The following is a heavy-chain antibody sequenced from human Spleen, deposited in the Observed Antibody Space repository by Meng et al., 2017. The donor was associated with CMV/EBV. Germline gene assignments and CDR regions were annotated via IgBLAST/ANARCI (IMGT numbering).Heavy chain of an antibody. D-gene: IGHD3-9*01. V-gene: IGHV3-43D*03. CDR2: ISWDGGST. J-gene: IGHJ6*02. Sequence: GESLKISCAASGFTFDDYAMHWVRQAPGKGLEWVSLISWDGGSTYYADSVKGRLTISRDNRKNSLYLQMNSLRAEDTALYYCAKDLFRYFYWLPNGGDYYGMDVWGQGTTVTVSS. CDR1: GFTFDDYA. CDR3: AKDLFRYFYWLPNGGDYYGMDV.